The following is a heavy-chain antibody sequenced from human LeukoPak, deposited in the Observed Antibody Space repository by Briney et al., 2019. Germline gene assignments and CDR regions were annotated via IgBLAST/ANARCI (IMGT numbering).Heavy chain of an antibody. CDR2: TFNDGRSK. Sequence: GGSLRLSCTTSGFTFSSYGMHWVRQAPGKGLEWVAVTFNDGRSKYYADSVKARFTISRDNSKNTLYLQMNSLGVEDTAVYFCAKDLDSSGDSYWGQGTLVTVSS. CDR1: GFTFSSYG. V-gene: IGHV3-30*18. CDR3: AKDLDSSGDSY. D-gene: IGHD3-22*01. J-gene: IGHJ4*02.